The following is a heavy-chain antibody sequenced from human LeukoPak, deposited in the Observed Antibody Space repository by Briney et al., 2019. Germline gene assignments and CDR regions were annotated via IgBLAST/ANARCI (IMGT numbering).Heavy chain of an antibody. V-gene: IGHV4-34*01. Sequence: SETLSLTCAVSGGSFSGYYWTCIRQAPGKGLEWIGEISHSGRTNYNPSLKSRVTLSADMSKNHFSLKLNSVTAADTAVYYCAKPSNYYGSATDAFDFWGQGTMVTVSS. J-gene: IGHJ3*01. CDR1: GGSFSGYY. CDR3: AKPSNYYGSATDAFDF. D-gene: IGHD3-10*01. CDR2: ISHSGRT.